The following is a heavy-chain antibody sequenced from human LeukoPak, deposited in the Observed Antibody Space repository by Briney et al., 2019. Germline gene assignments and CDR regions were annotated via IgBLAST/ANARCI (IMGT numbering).Heavy chain of an antibody. CDR2: IYYSGST. V-gene: IGHV4-31*03. J-gene: IGHJ1*01. Sequence: SQTLSLTCPVSSGSISSGVYYWSWIRQHPGKGLEWIGYIYYSGSTYYNPSLKSRVTISVDTSKSQFSLKLSSVTAADTAVYYCATRTRWEFHFHHWGQGTLVTVSS. CDR1: SGSISSGVYY. D-gene: IGHD1-26*01. CDR3: ATRTRWEFHFHH.